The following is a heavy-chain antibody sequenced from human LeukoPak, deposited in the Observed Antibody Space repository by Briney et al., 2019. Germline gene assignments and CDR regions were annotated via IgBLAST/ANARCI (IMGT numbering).Heavy chain of an antibody. D-gene: IGHD3-10*01. CDR2: ISAYNGNT. CDR3: ARGRVGSGSNYYYYMDV. V-gene: IGHV1-18*01. CDR1: GYTFTSYG. J-gene: IGHJ6*03. Sequence: ASVRVSCKASGYTFTSYGISWVRQAPGQGLEWMGWISAYNGNTNYAQKLQGRVTMTTDTSTSTAYMELRSLRSDDTAVYYCARGRVGSGSNYYYYMDVWGKGTTVTISS.